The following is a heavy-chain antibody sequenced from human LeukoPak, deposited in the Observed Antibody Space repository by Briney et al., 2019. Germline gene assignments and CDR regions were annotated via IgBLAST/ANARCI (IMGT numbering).Heavy chain of an antibody. D-gene: IGHD3-22*01. CDR2: ISGSGGST. CDR1: GFTFSGYA. J-gene: IGHJ4*02. CDR3: AKARRTYDSSGRADY. V-gene: IGHV3-23*01. Sequence: GGSLRLSCAASGFTFSGYAMSWVRQAPGKGLEWVSAISGSGGSTYYADSVKGRFTISRDNSKNTLYLQMNSLRAEDTAVYYCAKARRTYDSSGRADYWGQGTLVTVSS.